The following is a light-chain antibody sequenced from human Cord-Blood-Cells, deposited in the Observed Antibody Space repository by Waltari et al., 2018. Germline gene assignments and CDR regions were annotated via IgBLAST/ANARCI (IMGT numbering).Light chain of an antibody. CDR1: RRDAGGYNY. Sequence: QSALTQPPSASGSPGQSVTIPCTGTRRDAGGYNYVSWYQQHPGKAPKLMIYEVSKRPSGVPDRFSGSKSGNTASLTVSGLQAEDEADYYCSSYAGSNNWVFGGGTKLTVL. CDR2: EVS. CDR3: SSYAGSNNWV. J-gene: IGLJ3*02. V-gene: IGLV2-8*01.